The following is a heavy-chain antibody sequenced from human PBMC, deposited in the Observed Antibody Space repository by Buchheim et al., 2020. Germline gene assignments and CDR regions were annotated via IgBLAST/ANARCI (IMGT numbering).Heavy chain of an antibody. D-gene: IGHD3-22*01. CDR1: GFTFSSYA. Sequence: EVQLLESGGGLVQPGGSLRLSCAASGFTFSSYAMSWVRQAPGKGMEWVSAISGSGGSTYYADSVKGRFTISRDNSKNTPYMQMNSLRADDTAVYYCANNYDSSGFWEFRFDPWGQGTL. J-gene: IGHJ5*02. CDR2: ISGSGGST. CDR3: ANNYDSSGFWEFRFDP. V-gene: IGHV3-23*01.